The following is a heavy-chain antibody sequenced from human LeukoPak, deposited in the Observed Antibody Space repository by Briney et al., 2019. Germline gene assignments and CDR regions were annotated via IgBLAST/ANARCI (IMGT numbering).Heavy chain of an antibody. CDR1: GFTFSSYA. V-gene: IGHV3-23*01. CDR2: ISGSGGST. CDR3: AKDPYSGSYYSSLWFDP. Sequence: GGSLRLSCAASGFTFSSYAMSWVRQAPGKGLEWVSAISGSGGSTYYADSVKGRFTISRDNSKNTLYLQMNSLRAEDTAVYYCAKDPYSGSYYSSLWFDPWGQGTLVTVSS. D-gene: IGHD1-26*01. J-gene: IGHJ5*02.